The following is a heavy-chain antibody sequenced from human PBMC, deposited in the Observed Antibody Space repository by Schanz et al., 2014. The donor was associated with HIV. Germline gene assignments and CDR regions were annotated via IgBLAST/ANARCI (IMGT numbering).Heavy chain of an antibody. Sequence: QVQLVESGGGVVQPGRSLRLSCAASGITFSTSGMHWAPQAPGKGLEGVAVIWYDGSKKYYADSVKGRFTISRDNSKNTLYLQMNSLRAEDTAVYYCYGDESGYWGQGTLVTVSS. CDR1: GITFSTSG. V-gene: IGHV3-33*01. CDR3: YGDESGY. J-gene: IGHJ4*02. CDR2: IWYDGSKK. D-gene: IGHD4-17*01.